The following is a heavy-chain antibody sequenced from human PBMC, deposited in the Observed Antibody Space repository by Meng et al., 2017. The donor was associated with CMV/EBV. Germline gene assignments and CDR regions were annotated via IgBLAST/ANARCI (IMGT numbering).Heavy chain of an antibody. D-gene: IGHD3-16*01. J-gene: IGHJ4*02. V-gene: IGHV3-48*04. CDR1: GFTFSSYC. CDR3: WRLGVSQGFDY. CDR2: ISSSSSTI. Sequence: GESLKISWAASGFTFSSYCMNWVRQAPGKGLEWVSYISSSSSTIYYADSVKRRFTISRDNAKNSLYLQMNSLRAEDTAVYYCWRLGVSQGFDYWGQGTLVTVSS.